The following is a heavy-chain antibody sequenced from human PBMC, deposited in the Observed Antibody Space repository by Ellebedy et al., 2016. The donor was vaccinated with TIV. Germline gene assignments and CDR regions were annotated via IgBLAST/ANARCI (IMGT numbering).Heavy chain of an antibody. Sequence: PGGSLRLSCEASGFTLSSYAMAWVRQAPGEGLECVSIMPASGTQIYYADSVKGRFTISRDNSKNTLYLQMNSLSAEDTALYYCAKDYVEATRGYFDSWGPGTLVTVSS. V-gene: IGHV3-23*01. CDR1: GFTLSSYA. J-gene: IGHJ4*02. CDR3: AKDYVEATRGYFDS. D-gene: IGHD2-21*02. CDR2: MPASGTQI.